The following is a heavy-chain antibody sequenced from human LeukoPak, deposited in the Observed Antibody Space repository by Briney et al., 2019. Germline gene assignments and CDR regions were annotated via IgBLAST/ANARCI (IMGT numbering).Heavy chain of an antibody. Sequence: QSGGSLRLSCAASGFTYSTYSMKWVRQAPGKGLEWVSYISDSGAMYYADSVRGRFTISRGNAQNSLFLQMNSLRAEDTAVYYCARDGGYSGYDADCWGQGTLVTVSS. D-gene: IGHD5-12*01. CDR1: GFTYSTYS. J-gene: IGHJ4*02. CDR3: ARDGGYSGYDADC. V-gene: IGHV3-48*01. CDR2: ISDSGAM.